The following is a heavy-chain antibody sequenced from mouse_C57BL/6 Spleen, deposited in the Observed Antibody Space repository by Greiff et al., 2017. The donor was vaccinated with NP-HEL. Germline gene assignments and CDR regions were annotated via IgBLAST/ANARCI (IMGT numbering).Heavy chain of an antibody. Sequence: QVQLKQSGAELVKPGASVKLSCKASGYTFTEYTIHWVKQRSGQGLEWIGWFYPGSGSIKYNEKFKDKATLTADKSSSTVYMELSSLTSEDAAVYFCARHEDDDDGGGAMDYWGQGTSVTVSS. V-gene: IGHV1-62-2*01. CDR2: FYPGSGSI. D-gene: IGHD2-4*01. CDR1: GYTFTEYT. CDR3: ARHEDDDDGGGAMDY. J-gene: IGHJ4*01.